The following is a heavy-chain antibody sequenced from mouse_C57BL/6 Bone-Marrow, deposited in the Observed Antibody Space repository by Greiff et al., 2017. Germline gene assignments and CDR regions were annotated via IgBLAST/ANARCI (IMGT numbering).Heavy chain of an antibody. V-gene: IGHV2-5*01. D-gene: IGHD1-1*01. CDR1: GFSLTSYG. J-gene: IGHJ1*03. CDR3: AKDYYGSSYWYVDV. Sequence: VNVVESGPGLVQPSQSLSITCTVSGFSLTSYGVHWVRQSPGKGLEWLGVIWRGGSTDYNAAFMSRLSITKDNSKSQVFFKMNSLQADDTAIYYCAKDYYGSSYWYVDVWGTGTTVTVSS. CDR2: IWRGGST.